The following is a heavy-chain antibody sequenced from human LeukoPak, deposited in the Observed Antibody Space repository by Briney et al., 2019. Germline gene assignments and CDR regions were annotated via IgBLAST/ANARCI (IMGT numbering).Heavy chain of an antibody. V-gene: IGHV3-48*01. Sequence: GGSLRLSCAASGFTLSSYSMNWVRQAPGKGLQWVSYISSSGTTKTYADSVKGRFTISRDIAKKSLNLQMNSLRAEDTAVYYCARESITIFGVVIDWGQGTLVTVSS. CDR2: ISSSGTTK. CDR3: ARESITIFGVVID. CDR1: GFTLSSYS. J-gene: IGHJ4*02. D-gene: IGHD3-3*01.